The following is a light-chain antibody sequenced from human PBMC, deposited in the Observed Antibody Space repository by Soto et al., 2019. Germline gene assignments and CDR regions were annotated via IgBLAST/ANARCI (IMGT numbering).Light chain of an antibody. CDR3: QQYYSFPPT. CDR1: QGTISD. J-gene: IGKJ1*01. V-gene: IGKV1-9*01. Sequence: DIQLTQSPSFLSASVRDRFTITCLASQGTISDLAWYQKKPGKAPELLIYAASTLQSGVPSRFSGSGSGTDFTLTISCLQSEDFATYYCQQYYSFPPTFGQGTKVDI. CDR2: AAS.